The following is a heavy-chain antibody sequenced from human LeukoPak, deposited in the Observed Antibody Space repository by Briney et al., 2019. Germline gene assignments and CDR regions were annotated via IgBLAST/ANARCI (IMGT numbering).Heavy chain of an antibody. Sequence: GGSLRLSCVASGFTFSTHWVSWVRQAPGKGLEWVANIKEDGSTTDYVDSVKGRFTISRDNAKNSVFLQMNSLRAEDTAVYYCATLTMILVLGGQGTLVTVSS. J-gene: IGHJ4*02. CDR2: IKEDGSTT. CDR1: GFTFSTHW. V-gene: IGHV3-7*01. CDR3: ATLTMILVL. D-gene: IGHD3-22*01.